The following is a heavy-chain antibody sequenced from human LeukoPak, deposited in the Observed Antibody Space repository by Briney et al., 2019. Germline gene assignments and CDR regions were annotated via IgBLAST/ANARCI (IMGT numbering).Heavy chain of an antibody. J-gene: IGHJ6*03. V-gene: IGHV1-2*02. CDR3: ARESIVVVPAAIMHYYYMDV. D-gene: IGHD2-2*01. CDR1: GYTFTGYY. CDR2: INPNSGGT. Sequence: ASVKVSCKASGYTFTGYYMHWVRQAPGQGLEWMGWINPNSGGTNYAQKFQGRVTMTRDTSISTAYMELSRLRPDDTAVYYCARESIVVVPAAIMHYYYMDVWGKGTTVTVSS.